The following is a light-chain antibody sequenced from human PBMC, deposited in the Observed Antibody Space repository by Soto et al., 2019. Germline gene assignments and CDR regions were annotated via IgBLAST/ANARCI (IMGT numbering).Light chain of an antibody. V-gene: IGKV3-20*01. CDR3: QQYGSSPGT. J-gene: IGKJ1*01. Sequence: EIVLTQSPGTLSLSPGERATLSCRASQSVSSSYLAWYQQKPGQAPRLLIYGASSRATGIPDRFIPSGSGTDFTLTISRPEPEDFAVYYCQQYGSSPGTFGQGTKGEIK. CDR2: GAS. CDR1: QSVSSSY.